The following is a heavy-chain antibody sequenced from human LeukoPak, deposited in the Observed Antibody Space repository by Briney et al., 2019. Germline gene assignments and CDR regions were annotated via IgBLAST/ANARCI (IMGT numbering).Heavy chain of an antibody. J-gene: IGHJ2*01. CDR1: GGTFSSFA. D-gene: IGHD6-6*01. Sequence: ASVKVFCKASGGTFSSFAISWVRPAPGQGLGWMGRIIPILGIANYAQKFQGRVTITADKSTSTAYMELSSLRSEDTAVYYCARDEYSDSSAWYFDLWGRGTLVTVSS. V-gene: IGHV1-69*04. CDR2: IIPILGIA. CDR3: ARDEYSDSSAWYFDL.